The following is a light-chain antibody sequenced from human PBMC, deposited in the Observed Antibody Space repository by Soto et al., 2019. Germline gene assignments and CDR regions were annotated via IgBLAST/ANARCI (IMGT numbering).Light chain of an antibody. Sequence: DIQMTQSPSTLSASVGDRVTITCRASQSISSWLAWYQQKPGKAPKLLIYKASSLESGVPSWFSGSGSGTEFTLTISSLQPDDFATYYCQQYNSYPPTFGGGTKVEIK. CDR3: QQYNSYPPT. J-gene: IGKJ4*01. V-gene: IGKV1-5*03. CDR2: KAS. CDR1: QSISSW.